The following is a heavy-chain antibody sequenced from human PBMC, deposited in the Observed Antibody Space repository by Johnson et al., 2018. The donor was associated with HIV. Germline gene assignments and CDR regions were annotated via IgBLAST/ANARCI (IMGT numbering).Heavy chain of an antibody. V-gene: IGHV3-66*01. CDR3: ARDHEGQQLGFAFDI. Sequence: VQLVESGGGLVQTGRSLRLSCAASGFTVSSNYMSWVRQAPGKGLEWVSVIYSGGSTYYADSVKGRFTISRDNSKNTLYLQMNSLRAEDTAVYYCARDHEGQQLGFAFDIWGQGTMVTVSS. D-gene: IGHD6-13*01. CDR1: GFTVSSNY. CDR2: IYSGGST. J-gene: IGHJ3*02.